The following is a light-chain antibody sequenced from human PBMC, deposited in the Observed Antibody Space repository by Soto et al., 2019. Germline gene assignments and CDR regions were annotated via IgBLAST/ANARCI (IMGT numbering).Light chain of an antibody. CDR3: CSYTSGSTLWV. Sequence: QSALTQPASVSGSPGQSITISCTGTSNDVGGYNYVSWYQQHPGKAPRLMIYDVSNRPSGVSNRFSGSKSGNTASLTISRLQAEDEADYYCCSYTSGSTLWVFGGGTKVTVL. CDR2: DVS. J-gene: IGLJ3*02. V-gene: IGLV2-14*01. CDR1: SNDVGGYNY.